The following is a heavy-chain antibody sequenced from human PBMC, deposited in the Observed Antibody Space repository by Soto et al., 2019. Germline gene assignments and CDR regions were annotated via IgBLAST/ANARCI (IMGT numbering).Heavy chain of an antibody. CDR3: AGGDNYYGMGV. CDR2: ISYDGSNK. CDR1: GFTFSSYI. Sequence: QVQLVESGGGVVQPGRSLRLSCAASGFTFSSYIMHWVRQAPGKGLEWVAVISYDGSNKDYAESVKGRFTISRDNSKNTLYLQLSSLRAEDTAVYYCAGGDNYYGMGVWGQGTTVTVSS. J-gene: IGHJ6*02. V-gene: IGHV3-30-3*01. D-gene: IGHD2-15*01.